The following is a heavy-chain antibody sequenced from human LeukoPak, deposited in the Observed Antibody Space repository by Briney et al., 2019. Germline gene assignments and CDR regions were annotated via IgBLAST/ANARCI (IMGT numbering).Heavy chain of an antibody. D-gene: IGHD5-18*01. CDR1: GFTFDVYA. V-gene: IGHV3-9*01. J-gene: IGHJ4*02. CDR2: ISWNSGSI. Sequence: PGRSLRLSCAASGFTFDVYAMHWVRQAPGKGLEWVSGISWNSGSIGYADSVKGRFTISRDNAKNSLYLQMNSLRAEDTALYYCAKGRRVDTAMVDYWGQGTLVTVSS. CDR3: AKGRRVDTAMVDY.